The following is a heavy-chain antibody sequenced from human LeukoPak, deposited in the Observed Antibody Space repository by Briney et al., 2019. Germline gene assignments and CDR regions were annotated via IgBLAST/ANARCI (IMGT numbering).Heavy chain of an antibody. CDR2: IDTNTGNP. Sequence: ASVKVSCKASGYTFTSYAMNWVRQAPGQGLEWMGWIDTNTGNPTYAQGFTGRFVFSLDTSVSTAYLQISSLKAEDTAVYYCAREEFVYSSSFYYYYYGMDVWGQGTTVTVSS. CDR3: AREEFVYSSSFYYYYYGMDV. CDR1: GYTFTSYA. V-gene: IGHV7-4-1*02. J-gene: IGHJ6*02. D-gene: IGHD6-6*01.